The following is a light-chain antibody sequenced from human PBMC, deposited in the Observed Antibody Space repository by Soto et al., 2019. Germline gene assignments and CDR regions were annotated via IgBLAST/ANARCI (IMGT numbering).Light chain of an antibody. Sequence: QSVLTQPPSASGSPGQSVTISCTGTSCDVGGYDYVSWYQQHPGKAPKLMIYDVSKRPSWVPNRFSGSKSGNTASLTVSGLQADDEADYCCSSYAGHSTVIFGGGTKVTVL. CDR2: DVS. CDR3: SSYAGHSTVI. J-gene: IGLJ2*01. CDR1: SCDVGGYDY. V-gene: IGLV2-8*01.